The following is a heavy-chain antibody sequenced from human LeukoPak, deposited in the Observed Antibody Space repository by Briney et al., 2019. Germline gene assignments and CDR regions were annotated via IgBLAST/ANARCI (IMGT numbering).Heavy chain of an antibody. CDR1: GYSISSGYY. J-gene: IGHJ4*02. CDR3: ARGGGGFVAGFDY. D-gene: IGHD6-19*01. V-gene: IGHV4-38-2*02. Sequence: SETLSLTCTVSGYSISSGYYWGWIRQPPGKGLEWIGSIYHSGSTYYNPSLKSRVTISVDTSKNQFSLKLSSVTAADTAVYYCARGGGGFVAGFDYWGQGTLVTVSS. CDR2: IYHSGST.